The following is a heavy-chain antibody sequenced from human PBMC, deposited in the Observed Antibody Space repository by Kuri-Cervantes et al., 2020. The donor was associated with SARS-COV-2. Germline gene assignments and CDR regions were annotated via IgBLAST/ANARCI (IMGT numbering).Heavy chain of an antibody. Sequence: GGSLRLSCAASGFTFSSYWMSWVRQAPGKGLEWVANIKQDGTEKYYVDSVKGRFTISRDNAKNSLYLQMSSLRAEDTAVYYCARDPIDTIFGMAAYYYYYMDVWGEGTTVTVSS. CDR1: GFTFSSYW. J-gene: IGHJ6*03. CDR2: IKQDGTEK. CDR3: ARDPIDTIFGMAAYYYYYMDV. D-gene: IGHD3-3*01. V-gene: IGHV3-7*01.